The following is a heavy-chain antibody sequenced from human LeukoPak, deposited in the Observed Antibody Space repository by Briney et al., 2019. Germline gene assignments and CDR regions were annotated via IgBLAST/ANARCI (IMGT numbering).Heavy chain of an antibody. V-gene: IGHV3-21*03. J-gene: IGHJ4*02. CDR1: GFTFSSYS. Sequence: GGSLRLSCAASGFTFSSYSMNWVRRAPGKGLEWVSSISSSSSYIYYADSVKGRFTISRDNAKNSLYLQMNSLRAEDTAVYYCARDRERYCSSTSCYPFDYWGQGTLVTVSS. CDR2: ISSSSSYI. CDR3: ARDRERYCSSTSCYPFDY. D-gene: IGHD2-2*01.